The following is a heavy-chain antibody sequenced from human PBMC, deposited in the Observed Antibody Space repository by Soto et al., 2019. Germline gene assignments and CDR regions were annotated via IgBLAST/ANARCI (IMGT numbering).Heavy chain of an antibody. CDR3: ASTTKNSYGYPLYYYYGMDV. CDR1: GYSFTSYW. Sequence: PGESLKISCKGSGYSFTSYWISWVRQMPGKGLEWMGRIDPSDSYTNYSPSFQGHVTISADKSISTAYLQWSSLKASDTAMYYCASTTKNSYGYPLYYYYGMDVWGQGTTVTVSS. J-gene: IGHJ6*02. D-gene: IGHD5-18*01. CDR2: IDPSDSYT. V-gene: IGHV5-10-1*01.